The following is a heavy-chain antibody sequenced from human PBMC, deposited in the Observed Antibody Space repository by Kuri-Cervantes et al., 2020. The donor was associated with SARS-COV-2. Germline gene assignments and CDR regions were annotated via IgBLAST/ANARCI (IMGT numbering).Heavy chain of an antibody. Sequence: LSLTCAASGFTFSSYEMNWVRQAPGKGLEWVSYISSSGSTIYYADSVKGRFTISRDNAKNSLYLQMNSLRAEDTAVYYCARYEGSSTSHVRGDSRPNDYWGQGTLVTVSS. CDR2: ISSSGSTI. CDR3: ARYEGSSTSHVRGDSRPNDY. J-gene: IGHJ4*02. D-gene: IGHD2-2*01. V-gene: IGHV3-48*03. CDR1: GFTFSSYE.